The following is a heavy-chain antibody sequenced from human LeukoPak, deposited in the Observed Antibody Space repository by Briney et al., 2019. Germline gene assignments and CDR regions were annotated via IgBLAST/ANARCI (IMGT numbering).Heavy chain of an antibody. CDR2: ITPKSGDT. V-gene: IGHV1-2*02. J-gene: IGHJ4*02. CDR1: GYTFTDFY. CDR3: ARVRLADERAWAY. D-gene: IGHD3-3*02. Sequence: ASVKLSSTASGYTFTDFYIRWVRQAPGQALEYVGWITPKSGDTYSPQRFQGRVTMTRDASISTAYMELSSLRSDDTAVYFCARVRLADERAWAYWGQGALVTVSS.